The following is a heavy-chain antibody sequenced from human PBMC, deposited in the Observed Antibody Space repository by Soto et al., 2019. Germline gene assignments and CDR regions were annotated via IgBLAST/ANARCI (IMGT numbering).Heavy chain of an antibody. CDR2: INIDGSTT. V-gene: IGHV3-74*03. CDR1: EVTFVNFL. D-gene: IGHD3-3*01. J-gene: IGHJ6*01. Sequence: ILSGRCSEVTFVNFLFRLIIKKQGKGLVWLSRINIDGSTTTYADSVKGRFTISRDNAKNTVYLQMNSLRGEDTAVYYCVRGYDFWSGFYYSAMDV. CDR3: VRGYDFWSGFYYSAMDV.